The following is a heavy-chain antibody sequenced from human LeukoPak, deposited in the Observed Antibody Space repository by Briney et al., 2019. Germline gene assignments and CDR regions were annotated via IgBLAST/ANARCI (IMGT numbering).Heavy chain of an antibody. CDR1: GFTFSSYW. J-gene: IGHJ4*02. CDR3: ARXYFDWLYPFXY. Sequence: GGSLRLSCAASGFTFSSYWMSWVRQAPGKGLEWVANIKQDGSEKYYVDSVKGRFTISRDNAKNSLYLQMNSLRAEDTAVYYCARXYFDWLYPFXYWGQGTXVTVS. D-gene: IGHD3-9*01. V-gene: IGHV3-7*01. CDR2: IKQDGSEK.